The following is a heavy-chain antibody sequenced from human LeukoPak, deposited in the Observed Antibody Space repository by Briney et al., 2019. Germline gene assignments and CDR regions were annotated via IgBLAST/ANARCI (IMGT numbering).Heavy chain of an antibody. D-gene: IGHD5-24*01. J-gene: IGHJ3*01. CDR2: VYYSGST. CDR1: GGSISSSSYY. V-gene: IGHV4-39*01. CDR3: ARLLGDGYNTFPGWAFDV. Sequence: PSETLSLTCTVSGGSISSSSYYWGWIRQPPGKGLERICSVYYSGSTSYPPSPKTRVTISVDTSNSKSSLKLSSVTAADTAVYYCARLLGDGYNTFPGWAFDVWGQGTMVTVSS.